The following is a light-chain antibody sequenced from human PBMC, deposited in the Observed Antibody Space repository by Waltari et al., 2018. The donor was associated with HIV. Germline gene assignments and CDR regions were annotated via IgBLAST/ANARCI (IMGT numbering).Light chain of an antibody. CDR3: QQYGALPRS. Sequence: DIVLTHSPGTLSRSPGARAPLSCRASHSVTSSHLAWYQQRPGQAPRLLIYVASSRANGIPNRFSGSRSGTEFTLTISRLEAEDFAEYYCQQYGALPRSFSQATKLEFK. J-gene: IGKJ2*03. CDR2: VAS. V-gene: IGKV3-20*01. CDR1: HSVTSSH.